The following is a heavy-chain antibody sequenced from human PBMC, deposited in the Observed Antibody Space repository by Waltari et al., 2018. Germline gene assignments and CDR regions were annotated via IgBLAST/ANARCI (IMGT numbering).Heavy chain of an antibody. J-gene: IGHJ6*02. V-gene: IGHV4-34*01. D-gene: IGHD3-10*01. CDR3: ASITMVQGAPYYYYGMDV. Sequence: QVQLQQWGAGLLKPSETLSLTCAVYGGSFSGYYWSWIRQPPGKGLDWIGEINHSGSTNYNPSLKSRVTIAVDTSKNQFSLKLSSVTAADTAVYYCASITMVQGAPYYYYGMDVWGQGTTVTVSS. CDR1: GGSFSGYY. CDR2: INHSGST.